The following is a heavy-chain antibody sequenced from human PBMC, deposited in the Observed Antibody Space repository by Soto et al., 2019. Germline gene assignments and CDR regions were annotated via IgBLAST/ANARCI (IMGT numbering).Heavy chain of an antibody. J-gene: IGHJ4*02. Sequence: VQLVQSGAEVKKPGASVKVSCKASGYTFTSYDINWVRQATGQGLEWMGWMNPNSGNTGYAQKFQGRVTMTRNTSISTAYMELSSLRSEDTAVYYCARGAQPYSGSLGGFDYWGQGTLVTVSS. V-gene: IGHV1-8*01. CDR1: GYTFTSYD. D-gene: IGHD1-26*01. CDR3: ARGAQPYSGSLGGFDY. CDR2: MNPNSGNT.